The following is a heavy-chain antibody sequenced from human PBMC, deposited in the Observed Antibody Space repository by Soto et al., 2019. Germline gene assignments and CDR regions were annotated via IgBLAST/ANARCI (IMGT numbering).Heavy chain of an antibody. D-gene: IGHD3-9*01. Sequence: KGLEWVGFIRSKAYGGTTEYGASVKGRFTISRDDSKSIAYLQMNSLKTEDRAVYYCTNPPCFFFQAEDGIRYSVPGSAFLLNRSSDL. V-gene: IGHV3-49*02. CDR2: IRSKAYGGTT. J-gene: IGHJ2*01. CDR3: TNPPCFFFQAEDGIRYSVPGSAFLLNRSSDL.